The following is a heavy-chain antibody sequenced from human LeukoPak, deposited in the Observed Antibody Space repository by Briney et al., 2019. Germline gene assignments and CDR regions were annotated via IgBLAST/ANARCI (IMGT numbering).Heavy chain of an antibody. J-gene: IGHJ4*02. CDR3: AKDSTGYHPGY. CDR1: GFSFSSYG. Sequence: GGSLRLSCAAPGFSFSSYGMHWFRQRPGRGPEWVALIPYDGIDENYADFAKGRFTISRDNLKNTVYLLINSVRTEDTAVYYCAKDSTGYHPGYWGQGTLVTVSS. V-gene: IGHV3-30*02. D-gene: IGHD3-9*01. CDR2: IPYDGIDE.